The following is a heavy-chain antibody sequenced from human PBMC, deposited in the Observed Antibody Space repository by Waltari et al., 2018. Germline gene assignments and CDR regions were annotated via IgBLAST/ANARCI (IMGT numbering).Heavy chain of an antibody. Sequence: EVQLVESGGGVVRPGGSLRLSCAASGFTFDDYGMSWVRQAPGKGLEWVAGITWNGGSTGYAESVKGRFTIPRDNAKNPLYLKRNMLRAEDTALYHCARAGGGFGGVIVPPYYYGMDVWGQGTTVTVSS. CDR3: ARAGGGFGGVIVPPYYYGMDV. J-gene: IGHJ6*02. D-gene: IGHD3-16*02. V-gene: IGHV3-20*01. CDR2: ITWNGGST. CDR1: GFTFDDYG.